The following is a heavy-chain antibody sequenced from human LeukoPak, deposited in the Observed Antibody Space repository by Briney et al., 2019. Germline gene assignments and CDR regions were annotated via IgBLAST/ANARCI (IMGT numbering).Heavy chain of an antibody. D-gene: IGHD6-6*01. CDR2: IKQDGSEK. J-gene: IGHJ4*02. V-gene: IGHV3-7*01. Sequence: GGSLRLSCAASGFTFSSYWMSWVRQAPGKGLEWVANIKQDGSEKYYVDSVKGRFTISRDNAKNTLYLQVNNLRAEDTAVYYCARGPNSNWSGLDFWGQGTLLTVSS. CDR3: ARGPNSNWSGLDF. CDR1: GFTFSSYW.